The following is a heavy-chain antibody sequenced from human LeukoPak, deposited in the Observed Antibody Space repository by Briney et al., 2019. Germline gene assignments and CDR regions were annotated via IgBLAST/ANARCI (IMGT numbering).Heavy chain of an antibody. D-gene: IGHD2-2*01. CDR3: AKDPCSSTSCSPGAFDI. CDR1: GFTFSSYA. J-gene: IGHJ3*02. CDR2: ISGSGGST. Sequence: GGSLRLSCAASGFTFSSYAMSWVRQAPGKGLEWVSAISGSGGSTYYADSVKGRFTISRDNSKNTLYLQMNSLRAEDTAVYYCAKDPCSSTSCSPGAFDIWGQGTMVTVSS. V-gene: IGHV3-23*01.